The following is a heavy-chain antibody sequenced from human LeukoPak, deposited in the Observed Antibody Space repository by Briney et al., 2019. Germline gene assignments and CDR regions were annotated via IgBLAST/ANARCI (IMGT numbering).Heavy chain of an antibody. CDR2: INPNSGGT. Sequence: ASVKVSCKASVYTFTDYYMHWVRQPPGQGLEWMGWINPNSGGTNYAQKFQGRVTMTRDTSISTAYMELSRLRSDDTPGHYCASAYYDYVWGSYRHGAFDIWGQGTMVTVSS. V-gene: IGHV1-2*02. J-gene: IGHJ3*02. D-gene: IGHD3-16*02. CDR3: ASAYYDYVWGSYRHGAFDI. CDR1: VYTFTDYY.